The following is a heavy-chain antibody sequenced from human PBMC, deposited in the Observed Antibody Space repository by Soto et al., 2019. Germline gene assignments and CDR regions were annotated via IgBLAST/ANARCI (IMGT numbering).Heavy chain of an antibody. CDR2: IIPIFGTA. Sequence: SVKVSCKASGGTFSSYAISWVRQAPGQGLEWMGGIIPIFGTANYAQKFQGRVTITADESTSTAYMELSSLRSEDTAVYYCARDPKTKYDFWSGYSPHYYGMDVWGQGTTVTVSS. V-gene: IGHV1-69*13. D-gene: IGHD3-3*01. CDR3: ARDPKTKYDFWSGYSPHYYGMDV. CDR1: GGTFSSYA. J-gene: IGHJ6*02.